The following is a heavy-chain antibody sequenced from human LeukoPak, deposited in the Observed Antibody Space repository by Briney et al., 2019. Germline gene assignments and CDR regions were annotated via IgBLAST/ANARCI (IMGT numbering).Heavy chain of an antibody. CDR2: ISSNGGST. V-gene: IGHV3-64*01. J-gene: IGHJ4*02. Sequence: GGSLRLSCAASGFTFSSYAMHWVRQAPGKGLEYVSAISSNGGSTFYANSVKDRFTISRDNSKNTLYLQMGSLRAEDMAVYYCASSRGGSDSRGNYCIWGQGTLVTASS. CDR1: GFTFSSYA. CDR3: ASSRGGSDSRGNYCI. D-gene: IGHD3-22*01.